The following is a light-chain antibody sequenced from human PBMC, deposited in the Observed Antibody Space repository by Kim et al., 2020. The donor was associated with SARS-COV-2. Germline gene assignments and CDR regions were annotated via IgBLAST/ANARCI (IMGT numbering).Light chain of an antibody. V-gene: IGKV3-11*01. CDR1: QSVHIF. CDR2: DAS. Sequence: EIVLTQSPATLSLSPGERPTLSCKASQSVHIFLAWYQQKPGQAPRLLIFDASNRATDIPARFSGSGSGKAFTLIINTLEPEDFATYSCFQRSAWPLTFGGGTKVDIK. CDR3: FQRSAWPLT. J-gene: IGKJ4*01.